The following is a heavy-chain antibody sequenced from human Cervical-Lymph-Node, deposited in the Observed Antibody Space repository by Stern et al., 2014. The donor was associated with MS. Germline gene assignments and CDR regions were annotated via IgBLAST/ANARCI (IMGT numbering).Heavy chain of an antibody. D-gene: IGHD1-26*01. V-gene: IGHV2-26*01. Sequence: QVPLRESGPVLVKPTATLTLTCTASGFSLSNASMGVSWLRPPPGKALEWLALIFSNDEKSYSTSLRSRLTISKDTSKSQVVLTMTSMDPVDTATYYCARIPSDGSYLGPTYFDYWGQGTLVTVSS. J-gene: IGHJ4*02. CDR3: ARIPSDGSYLGPTYFDY. CDR1: GFSLSNASMG. CDR2: IFSNDEK.